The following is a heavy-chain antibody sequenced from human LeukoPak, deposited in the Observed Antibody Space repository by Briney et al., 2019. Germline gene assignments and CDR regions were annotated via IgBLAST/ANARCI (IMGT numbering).Heavy chain of an antibody. CDR2: INSDGSST. CDR1: GFTFSSYW. CDR3: ARDHCSSTSCYVNWFDP. D-gene: IGHD2-2*01. J-gene: IGHJ5*02. V-gene: IGHV3-74*01. Sequence: QSGGSLRLSCAASGFTFSSYWMHWVRQAPGKGLVWVSRINSDGSSTSYADSVKGRFTISRDNAKNTLYLQMNSLRAEDTAVHYCARDHCSSTSCYVNWFDPWGQGTLVTVSS.